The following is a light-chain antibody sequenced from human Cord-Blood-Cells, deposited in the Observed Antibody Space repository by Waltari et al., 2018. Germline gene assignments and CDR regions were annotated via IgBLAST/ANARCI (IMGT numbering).Light chain of an antibody. CDR1: SSDVGGYNY. CDR2: EVS. Sequence: HSALTHPASVSGSPGQSITISCTGTSSDVGGYNYVSWYQQHPGKAPKLMIYEVSNRPSGVSNRFSGSKSGNTASLTISGLQAEDEADYYCSSYTSSSTRVFGTGTNVTVL. CDR3: SSYTSSSTRV. V-gene: IGLV2-14*01. J-gene: IGLJ1*01.